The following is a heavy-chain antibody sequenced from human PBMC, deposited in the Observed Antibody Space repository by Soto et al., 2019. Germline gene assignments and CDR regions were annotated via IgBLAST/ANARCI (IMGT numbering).Heavy chain of an antibody. V-gene: IGHV3-30-3*01. CDR3: ARDYDY. J-gene: IGHJ4*02. Sequence: GGSLRLSCAASGFTFSSYAMHWVRQAPGKGLEWVAVISYDGSSKYYADSVKGRFTISRGNSKNTLYLQMNSLRAEDTAVYYCARDYDYWGQGTLVTVSS. CDR2: ISYDGSSK. CDR1: GFTFSSYA.